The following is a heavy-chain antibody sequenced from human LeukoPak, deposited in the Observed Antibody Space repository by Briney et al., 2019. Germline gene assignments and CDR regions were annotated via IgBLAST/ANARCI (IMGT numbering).Heavy chain of an antibody. D-gene: IGHD3-22*01. J-gene: IGHJ4*02. V-gene: IGHV4-34*01. Sequence: SETLSLICAVYGGSFSGYYWSWIRQPPGKGLEWIGEINHSGSTNYNPSLKSRVTISVDTSKNQFSLKLSSVTAADTAVYYCARERGNYYDSSGYLKYWGQGTLVTVSS. CDR1: GGSFSGYY. CDR2: INHSGST. CDR3: ARERGNYYDSSGYLKY.